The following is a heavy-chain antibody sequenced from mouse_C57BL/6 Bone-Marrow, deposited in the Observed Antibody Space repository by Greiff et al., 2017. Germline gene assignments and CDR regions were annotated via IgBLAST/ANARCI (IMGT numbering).Heavy chain of an antibody. Sequence: EVQLQQSGPELVKPGASVKISYMHWVKQSSEKSLEWIGEINPSTGGTSYNQKFKGKATLTVDKSSSTAYMQLKSLTSEDSAVYYCARLYYFDYWGKGTTLTVSS. J-gene: IGHJ2*01. CDR2: INPSTGGT. CDR3: ARLYYFDY. V-gene: IGHV1-43*01.